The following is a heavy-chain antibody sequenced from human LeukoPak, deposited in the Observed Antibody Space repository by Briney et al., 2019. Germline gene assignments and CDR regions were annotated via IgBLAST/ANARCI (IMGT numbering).Heavy chain of an antibody. CDR2: IYHSGST. J-gene: IGHJ4*02. Sequence: SETLSLTCTVSGYSISSGYYWGWIRQPPGKGLEWIGTIYHSGSTYYNPSLKSRVTISVDTSKNQFPLKLTSVTAADTAVYFCARGAEYYAIWRGYAGYSDYWGQGISVTVSS. V-gene: IGHV4-38-2*02. CDR1: GYSISSGYY. D-gene: IGHD3-3*01. CDR3: ARGAEYYAIWRGYAGYSDY.